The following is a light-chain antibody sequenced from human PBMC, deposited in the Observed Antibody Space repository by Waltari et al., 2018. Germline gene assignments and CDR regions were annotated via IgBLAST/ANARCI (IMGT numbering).Light chain of an antibody. Sequence: AIQLTQSPSSLSASVGDRVTITCRASQGIRNDLGWYQQKPGKAPKLLIYASSSLDSEVPSRFSGSGSGTDFTLTLSNLQPEDFATYYCLQDYDYPRTFGQGTKVEIK. CDR2: ASS. CDR1: QGIRND. CDR3: LQDYDYPRT. J-gene: IGKJ1*01. V-gene: IGKV1-6*01.